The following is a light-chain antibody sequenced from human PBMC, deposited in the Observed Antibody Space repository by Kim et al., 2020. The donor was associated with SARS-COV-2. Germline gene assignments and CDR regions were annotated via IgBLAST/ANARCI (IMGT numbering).Light chain of an antibody. CDR2: YDS. Sequence: SYELTQPPSVSVAPGKTARITCGGNNIGSKSVHWYQQKPGQAPVLVIYYDSDRPSGIPERFSGSNSGNTATLTISRVEAGDEADYYCQVWDSGVVFGVGTQLTVL. CDR1: NIGSKS. J-gene: IGLJ2*01. V-gene: IGLV3-21*04. CDR3: QVWDSGVV.